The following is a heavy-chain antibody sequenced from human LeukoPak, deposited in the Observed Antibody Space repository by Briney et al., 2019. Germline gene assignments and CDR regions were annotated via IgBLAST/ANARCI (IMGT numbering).Heavy chain of an antibody. J-gene: IGHJ3*02. CDR1: GFTFSSYS. V-gene: IGHV3-48*01. D-gene: IGHD5-18*01. Sequence: GGSLRLSCAASGFTFSSYSMNWVRQAPGKGLEWVSYISSSSSTIYYADSVKGRFTISRDNAKNSLYLQMNSLRAEDTAVYYCARVVGRGYSYGGPTDAFDIWGQGTMVTASS. CDR3: ARVVGRGYSYGGPTDAFDI. CDR2: ISSSSSTI.